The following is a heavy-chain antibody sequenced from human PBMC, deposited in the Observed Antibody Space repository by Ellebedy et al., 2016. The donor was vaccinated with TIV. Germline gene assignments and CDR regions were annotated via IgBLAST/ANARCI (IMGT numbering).Heavy chain of an antibody. D-gene: IGHD2/OR15-2a*01. J-gene: IGHJ4*02. CDR3: ARGLGGGEYFDF. V-gene: IGHV4-34*01. CDR1: GVSFSGSY. CDR2: INHSVGT. Sequence: MPSETLSLTCAVYGVSFSGSYWSWIRRPPGKGLEWIGEINHSVGTNSNPSLKSRVTISLDTSKNQFSLKLTSVSAADTADYFCARGLGGGEYFDFWGQGNPVTVSS.